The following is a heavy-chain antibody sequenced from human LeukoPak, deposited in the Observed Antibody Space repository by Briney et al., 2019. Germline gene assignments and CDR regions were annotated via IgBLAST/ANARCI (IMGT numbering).Heavy chain of an antibody. Sequence: PGGSLRLSCAASGFTFSSYWMSWVRQAPGKGLEWVANIKQDGSEKYYVDSVKGRFTISRDNAKNSLYLQMNSLRAEDTAVYYCARDPDYGGNRGGFDYWGQGTLVTVSS. D-gene: IGHD4-23*01. V-gene: IGHV3-7*01. CDR3: ARDPDYGGNRGGFDY. J-gene: IGHJ4*02. CDR1: GFTFSSYW. CDR2: IKQDGSEK.